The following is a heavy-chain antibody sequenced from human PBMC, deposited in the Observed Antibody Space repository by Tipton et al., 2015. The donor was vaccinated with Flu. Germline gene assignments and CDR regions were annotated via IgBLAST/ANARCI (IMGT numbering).Heavy chain of an antibody. Sequence: TLSLTCIVSGYSISSGFYWGWIRQSPGKGLEWIGNIYHSGSTFYNPSLKSRVTISVDTSKNQFSLKLSSVTAADTAVYYCARGDGYNFDYWGQGTLVTVSS. V-gene: IGHV4-38-2*02. D-gene: IGHD5-24*01. CDR1: GYSISSGFY. CDR3: ARGDGYNFDY. J-gene: IGHJ4*02. CDR2: IYHSGST.